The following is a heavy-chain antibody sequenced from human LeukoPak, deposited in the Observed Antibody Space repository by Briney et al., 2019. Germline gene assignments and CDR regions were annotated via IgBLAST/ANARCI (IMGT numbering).Heavy chain of an antibody. J-gene: IGHJ5*02. CDR3: ARDYGDQGWFDP. Sequence: SETLSHTCTVSGGSISSYYWSWIRQPPGKGLEWIGYIYYSGSTNYNPSLKSRVTISVDTSKNQFSLKLSSVTAADTAVYYCARDYGDQGWFDPWGQGTLVTVSS. D-gene: IGHD4-17*01. V-gene: IGHV4-59*01. CDR2: IYYSGST. CDR1: GGSISSYY.